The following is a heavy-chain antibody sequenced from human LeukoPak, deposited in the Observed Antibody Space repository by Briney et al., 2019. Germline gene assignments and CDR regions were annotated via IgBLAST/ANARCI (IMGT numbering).Heavy chain of an antibody. J-gene: IGHJ3*02. V-gene: IGHV1-2*02. CDR2: INPNSGVT. CDR1: GYTFTGYF. D-gene: IGHD1/OR15-1a*01. Sequence: GASVKVSCKTSGYTFTGYFIHWVRQAPGQGLEWMGWINPNSGVTSYAQKFQGRVTMTPDTSTSTAYMELRSLRSDDTAVYYCARTSFFRGRRTGDALDIWGQGTMVTVSS. CDR3: ARTSFFRGRRTGDALDI.